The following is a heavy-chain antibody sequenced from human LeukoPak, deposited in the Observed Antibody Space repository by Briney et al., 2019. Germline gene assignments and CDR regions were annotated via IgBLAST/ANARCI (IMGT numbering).Heavy chain of an antibody. Sequence: PSETLSLTCTVFGGSISSSSYYWGWIRQPPGKGLEWIGSIYYSGSTYYNPSLKSRVTISVDTSKNQFSLKLSSVTAADTAVYYCARAPNYYDSSGYYPNFDYWGQGTLVTVSS. J-gene: IGHJ4*02. CDR3: ARAPNYYDSSGYYPNFDY. V-gene: IGHV4-39*07. CDR1: GGSISSSSYY. CDR2: IYYSGST. D-gene: IGHD3-22*01.